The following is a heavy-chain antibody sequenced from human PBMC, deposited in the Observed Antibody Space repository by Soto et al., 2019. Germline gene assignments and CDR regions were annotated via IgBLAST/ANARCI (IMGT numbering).Heavy chain of an antibody. Sequence: PGGSLRLSCAASGFPFGDHAMHWVRQAPGKGLEWVSAITGRGDTTYYADSVKGRFTVSRDNSKNTLFLQMMSLRAEDTAVYYCAKDLYVQPPSGWFDPWGQGTVFTVSS. CDR3: AKDLYVQPPSGWFDP. CDR2: ITGRGDTT. D-gene: IGHD1-26*01. CDR1: GFPFGDHA. J-gene: IGHJ5*02. V-gene: IGHV3-23*01.